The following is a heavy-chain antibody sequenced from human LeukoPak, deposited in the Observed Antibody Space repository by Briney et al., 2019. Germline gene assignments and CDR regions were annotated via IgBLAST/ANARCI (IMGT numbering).Heavy chain of an antibody. CDR3: AVPQTGREVGATS. V-gene: IGHV5-51*01. J-gene: IGHJ4*02. Sequence: GESLKISFKGSGYSFTTYWIGWVRPMPGKGLEWMGIIYPGDSDTRYSPSFQGQVTISADKSISTAYLQWSSLKASDTAMYYCAVPQTGREVGATSWGQGTLVTVSS. CDR1: GYSFTTYW. D-gene: IGHD1-26*01. CDR2: IYPGDSDT.